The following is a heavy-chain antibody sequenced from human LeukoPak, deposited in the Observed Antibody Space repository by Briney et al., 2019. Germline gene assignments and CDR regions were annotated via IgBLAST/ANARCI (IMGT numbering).Heavy chain of an antibody. Sequence: SQTLSLTCAVSGGSISSGGYSWSWIRQPPGKGLEWIGYIYHSGSTYYNPSLKSRVTISVDRSKNQFSLKLCSVTAADTAVYYCASAYSGFDYWGQGTLVTVSS. CDR1: GGSISSGGYS. CDR3: ASAYSGFDY. D-gene: IGHD2-21*01. J-gene: IGHJ4*02. CDR2: IYHSGST. V-gene: IGHV4-30-2*01.